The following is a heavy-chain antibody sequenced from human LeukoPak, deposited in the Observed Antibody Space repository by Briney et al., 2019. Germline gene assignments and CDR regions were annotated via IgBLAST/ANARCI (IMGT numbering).Heavy chain of an antibody. Sequence: KPGGSLRLSCAASGFTFSSYSMNWVRQAPGKGLEWVSSIRTSSSYIYYADSVKGRFTISRDNTKNSLYLQMNSLRAEDTAVYYCAREDGYNNWFDPWGQGTLVTVSS. CDR1: GFTFSSYS. V-gene: IGHV3-21*04. D-gene: IGHD5-24*01. CDR2: IRTSSSYI. J-gene: IGHJ5*02. CDR3: AREDGYNNWFDP.